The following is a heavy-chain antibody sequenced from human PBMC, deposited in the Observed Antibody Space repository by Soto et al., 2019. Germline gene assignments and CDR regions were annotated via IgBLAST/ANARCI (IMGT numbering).Heavy chain of an antibody. Sequence: PGESLKISCQASGYTFTKYWVGWVRQMPGKGLEWMGIIYPDDSDTRYSPSFQGHVTISADKSISTAYLQWSSLKASDTAMYYCARYLNSGSYPRIFSFDYWGQGTLVTVSS. CDR2: IYPDDSDT. CDR3: ARYLNSGSYPRIFSFDY. CDR1: GYTFTKYW. J-gene: IGHJ4*02. D-gene: IGHD1-26*01. V-gene: IGHV5-51*01.